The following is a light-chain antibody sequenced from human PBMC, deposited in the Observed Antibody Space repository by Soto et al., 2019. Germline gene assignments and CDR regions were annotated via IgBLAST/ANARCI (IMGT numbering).Light chain of an antibody. J-gene: IGKJ4*01. Sequence: DVQMTQSPSSLSASVGERVTITCRASQTISTYVNWYQQKPGKAPKLLIYGASSLVSGVPSRFSGSRSGTDFTLTINNLQPEDVATYHCQQNYITISFAGGTKVEIK. CDR3: QQNYITIS. V-gene: IGKV1-39*01. CDR1: QTISTY. CDR2: GAS.